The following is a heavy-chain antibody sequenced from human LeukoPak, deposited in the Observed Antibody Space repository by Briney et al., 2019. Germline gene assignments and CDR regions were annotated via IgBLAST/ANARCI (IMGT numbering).Heavy chain of an antibody. CDR2: IRCDGSNK. J-gene: IGHJ4*02. CDR1: GFTFSSFD. V-gene: IGHV3-30*02. Sequence: PGGSLRLTCTASGFTFSSFDMHWVRQAPGKGLEWVAFIRCDGSNKYYADSVKGRFTISRDNSKNTLYLQMNSLRAEDTAVYYCARDPTSDYYDSSGLDYWGQGTLVTVSS. CDR3: ARDPTSDYYDSSGLDY. D-gene: IGHD3-22*01.